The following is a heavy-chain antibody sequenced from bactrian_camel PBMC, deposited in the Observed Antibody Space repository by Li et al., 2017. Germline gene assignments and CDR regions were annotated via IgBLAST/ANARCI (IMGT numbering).Heavy chain of an antibody. CDR3: AAEGARQSRDGKCSTHPPGFGV. CDR1: GMHYTSYC. D-gene: IGHD2*01. CDR2: IDRDGTI. J-gene: IGHJ6*01. Sequence: VQLVESGGGSVKAGGSLRLSCLMSGMHYTSYCAGWYRQPPGGIHEGIAAIDRDGTIQYADSMEGRFTISEDKAKKTIYLQINNLKPEDSGKYYCAAEGARQSRDGKCSTHPPGFGVRGRGTQVTVS. V-gene: IGHV3S53*01.